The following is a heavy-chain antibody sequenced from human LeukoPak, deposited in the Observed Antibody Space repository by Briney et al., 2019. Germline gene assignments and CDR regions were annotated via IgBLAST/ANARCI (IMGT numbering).Heavy chain of an antibody. Sequence: GGSLRLSCAASGFVFRENDMNWVRQAPGKGLEWVSGIRGYDGYTDYADSVKGRFTISRDNSRDTLFLEMNNLRIEDTAIYYCAKNFSMMVFWGPGTQVTASS. CDR1: GFVFREND. V-gene: IGHV3-23*01. J-gene: IGHJ4*02. CDR3: AKNFSMMVF. CDR2: IRGYDGYT. D-gene: IGHD3/OR15-3a*01.